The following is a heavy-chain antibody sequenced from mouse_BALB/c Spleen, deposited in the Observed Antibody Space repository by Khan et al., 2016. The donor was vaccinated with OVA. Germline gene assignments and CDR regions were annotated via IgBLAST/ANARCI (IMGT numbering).Heavy chain of an antibody. J-gene: IGHJ4*01. Sequence: VQLQESGPGLVAPSQSLSITCTVTGFSLTDYGVNWIRQPPGKGLEWLGIIWGSGSTHYNSALKSRMIISKDNSKNQVFLKMNSLQTDDTAMYSFAKPFYAHYYAMDYWGQGTSVTVSS. D-gene: IGHD2-10*01. CDR3: AKPFYAHYYAMDY. CDR1: GFSLTDYG. V-gene: IGHV2-6-5*01. CDR2: IWGSGST.